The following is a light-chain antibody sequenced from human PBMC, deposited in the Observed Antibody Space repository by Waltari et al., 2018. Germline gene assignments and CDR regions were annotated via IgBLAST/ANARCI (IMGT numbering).Light chain of an antibody. J-gene: IGLJ2*01. CDR2: VSSDGSH. CDR1: SGHSNYP. CDR3: QTWGTDTVV. V-gene: IGLV4-69*01. Sequence: QLVLTQSPSASASLGASVKLTCTLSSGHSNYPIAWLQQQPEKGPRNLMKVSSDGSHSRGDVIPDRFSGSSSGTERYLSISRLQYEDEADYYCQTWGTDTVVFGGGTKLTVL.